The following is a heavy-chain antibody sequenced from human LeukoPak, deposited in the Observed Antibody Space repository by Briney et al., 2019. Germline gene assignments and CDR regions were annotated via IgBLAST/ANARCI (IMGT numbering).Heavy chain of an antibody. V-gene: IGHV3-23*01. CDR2: ISGSGGST. Sequence: PGGSLRLSCAASGFTFSTYAMSWVRQAPGKGLEWVSAISGSGGSTYYADSVKGRFTISRDNSKNTLYLQMNSLRAEDTAVYYCAKAGVTMIVATYDYWGQGTLVTVSS. J-gene: IGHJ4*02. D-gene: IGHD3-22*01. CDR1: GFTFSTYA. CDR3: AKAGVTMIVATYDY.